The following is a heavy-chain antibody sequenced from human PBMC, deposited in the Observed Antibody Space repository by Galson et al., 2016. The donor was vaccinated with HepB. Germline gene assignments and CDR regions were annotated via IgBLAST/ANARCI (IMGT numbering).Heavy chain of an antibody. CDR3: ARDLRSSAWPMASYYYYYGLDV. D-gene: IGHD6-13*01. J-gene: IGHJ6*02. Sequence: SLRLSCAASGFTFSSYEMNWVRQAPGKGLEWVSYISSSGSTIYYADSVKGRFTISRDNAKNSLYLQMNSLRAEDTAVYYCARDLRSSAWPMASYYYYYGLDVWGQGTTVTVSS. CDR2: ISSSGSTI. CDR1: GFTFSSYE. V-gene: IGHV3-48*03.